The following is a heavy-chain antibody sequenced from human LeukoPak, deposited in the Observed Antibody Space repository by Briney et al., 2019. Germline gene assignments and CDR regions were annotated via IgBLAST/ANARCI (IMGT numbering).Heavy chain of an antibody. D-gene: IGHD3-10*01. CDR1: GDTFSSYA. CDR2: IIPIFGTA. CDR3: ARGSELWFGDDYYYMDV. Sequence: SVKVSCKASGDTFSSYAISWVRQAPGQGLEWMGGIIPIFGTANYAQKFQGRVTITADESTSTAYMELSSLRSEDTAVYYCARGSELWFGDDYYYMDVWGKGTTVTISS. V-gene: IGHV1-69*13. J-gene: IGHJ6*03.